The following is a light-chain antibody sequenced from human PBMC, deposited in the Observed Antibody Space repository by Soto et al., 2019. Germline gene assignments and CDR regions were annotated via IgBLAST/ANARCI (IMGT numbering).Light chain of an antibody. CDR3: HQRNQ. CDR1: QSVSSN. J-gene: IGKJ5*01. Sequence: EIVMTQSPATLSVSPGERATLSCRASQSVSSNLAWYQQKPGQPPRLLIYDSTNRAAGIPARFSGSRSGTDFTLTISSVEPEDFAMYYCHQRNQFGQGTRLEIK. CDR2: DST. V-gene: IGKV3D-11*03.